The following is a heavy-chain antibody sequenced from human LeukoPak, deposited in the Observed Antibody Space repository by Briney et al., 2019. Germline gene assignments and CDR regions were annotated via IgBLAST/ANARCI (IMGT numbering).Heavy chain of an antibody. CDR2: ISSNGGST. J-gene: IGHJ6*03. V-gene: IGHV3-64*01. D-gene: IGHD6-19*01. CDR3: ARGGDSSGWWGYYYYYYMDV. Sequence: GGSLRLSCAASGSTFSSYAMHWVRQAPGKGLEYVSAISSNGGSTYYANSVKGRFTISRDNSKNTLYLQMGSLRAEDMAVYYCARGGDSSGWWGYYYYYYMDVWGKGTTVTISS. CDR1: GSTFSSYA.